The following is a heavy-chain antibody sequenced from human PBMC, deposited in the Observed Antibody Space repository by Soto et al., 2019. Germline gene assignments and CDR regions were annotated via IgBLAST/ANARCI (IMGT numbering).Heavy chain of an antibody. D-gene: IGHD2-2*02. CDR1: GFTFNTYG. J-gene: IGHJ4*02. Sequence: ESGGGVVQPGTSLRLSCAAPGFTFNTYGMHWVRQAPGKGLEWVAVISYDGSDKFYADSVKGRFTISRDNSKNALYLQMSSLRPEDTAIYYCAKSPNFYCSSPNCYKYYFDYWGQGTLVTVSS. CDR3: AKSPNFYCSSPNCYKYYFDY. V-gene: IGHV3-30*18. CDR2: ISYDGSDK.